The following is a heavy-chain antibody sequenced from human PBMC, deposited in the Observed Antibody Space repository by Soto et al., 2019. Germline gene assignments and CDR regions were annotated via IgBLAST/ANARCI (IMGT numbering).Heavy chain of an antibody. CDR2: IDLSESYT. CDR1: GYSFASQW. J-gene: IGHJ4*02. Sequence: EVQLVQSGAEVKKSGESLRISCKVYGYSFASQWISWVRQVHGKCQEWMGRIDLSESYTTYNPSFQGHVTFSADKSITTAYLQWRRLEASDTAIYYSATQGLTTYYFGYWGQGTLVSVSS. CDR3: ATQGLTTYYFGY. V-gene: IGHV5-10-1*03.